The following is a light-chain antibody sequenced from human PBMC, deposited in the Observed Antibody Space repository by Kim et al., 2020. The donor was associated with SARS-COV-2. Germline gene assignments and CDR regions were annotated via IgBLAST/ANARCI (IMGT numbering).Light chain of an antibody. J-gene: IGKJ1*01. CDR1: QSVSSSY. V-gene: IGKV3-20*01. CDR2: DAS. CDR3: QQYGSSPWT. Sequence: YPGERAPLSSSASQSVSSSYLAWYQQEPGQAPRLLIYDASSRATGMPDRFSGSGSGTDFTLTISRLEPEDFAVYYCQQYGSSPWTFGQGTKVDIK.